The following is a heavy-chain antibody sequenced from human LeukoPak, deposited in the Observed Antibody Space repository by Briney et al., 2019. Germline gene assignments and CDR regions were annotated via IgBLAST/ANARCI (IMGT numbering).Heavy chain of an antibody. CDR1: GFTFSSYA. J-gene: IGHJ6*02. Sequence: GGSLRLSCAVSGFTFSSYAMSWVRQAPGKGLEWVSAISGSGGTTYYADSVKGRFTISRDNSKSTLYLQMNSLRAEDTAVYYCAKGGPSRIGYYYYGMDVWGQGTTVTVSS. V-gene: IGHV3-23*01. CDR3: AKGGPSRIGYYYYGMDV. D-gene: IGHD2-21*01. CDR2: ISGSGGTT.